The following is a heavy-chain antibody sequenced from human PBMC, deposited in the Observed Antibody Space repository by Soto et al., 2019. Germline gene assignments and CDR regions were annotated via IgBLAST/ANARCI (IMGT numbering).Heavy chain of an antibody. V-gene: IGHV4-30-4*01. D-gene: IGHD2-15*01. CDR1: GGSISSGDYY. CDR3: ARDGGGSGNWFDP. J-gene: IGHJ5*02. CDR2: IYYSGST. Sequence: LCGGSISSGDYYWSWIRQPPGKGLEWIGYIYYSGSTYYNPSLKSRVTISVDTSKNQFSLKLSSVTAADTAVYYCARDGGGSGNWFDPWGQGTLVTVSS.